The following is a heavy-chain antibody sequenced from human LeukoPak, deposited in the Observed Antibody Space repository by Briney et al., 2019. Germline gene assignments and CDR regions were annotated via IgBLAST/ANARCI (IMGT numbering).Heavy chain of an antibody. D-gene: IGHD6-13*01. CDR1: GGSISSYY. CDR3: ARLYSSSLGRVFDY. Sequence: SETLSLTCTVSGGSISSYYWSWIRQPPGKGLEWIGYIYYSGSTNYNPSLKSRVTISVDTSKNQFSLKLSSVTAADTSVYYCARLYSSSLGRVFDYWGQGTLVTVSS. V-gene: IGHV4-59*01. CDR2: IYYSGST. J-gene: IGHJ4*02.